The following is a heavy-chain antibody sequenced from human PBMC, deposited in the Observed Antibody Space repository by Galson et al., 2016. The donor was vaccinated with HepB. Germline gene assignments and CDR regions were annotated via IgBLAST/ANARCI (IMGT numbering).Heavy chain of an antibody. CDR2: ISRSGDVP. CDR3: AKVQGGYSVF. J-gene: IGHJ4*02. Sequence: SLRLSCAGSGFSFNDYAMNWVRQAPGTGLEWVSGISRSGDVPYYADSEKGRFRISRDNARSTVYLEMNSLRVDDSAVYYCAKVQGGYSVFWGQGMLVSVSS. V-gene: IGHV3-23*01. CDR1: GFSFNDYA. D-gene: IGHD5/OR15-5a*01.